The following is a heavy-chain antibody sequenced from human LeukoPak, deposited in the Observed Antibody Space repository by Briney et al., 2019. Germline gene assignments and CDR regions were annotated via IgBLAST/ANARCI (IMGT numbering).Heavy chain of an antibody. Sequence: GGSLRLSCAASGFNFNNYGMHWVRQAPGKGLEWVAVISYDGGNPYYSDSVKGRFTISRDTSKYTLYLQMNSLRAEDTAVYYCARDFRSAAAGTADYWGQGTLVTVSS. CDR3: ARDFRSAAAGTADY. J-gene: IGHJ4*02. V-gene: IGHV3-30*03. D-gene: IGHD6-13*01. CDR1: GFNFNNYG. CDR2: ISYDGGNP.